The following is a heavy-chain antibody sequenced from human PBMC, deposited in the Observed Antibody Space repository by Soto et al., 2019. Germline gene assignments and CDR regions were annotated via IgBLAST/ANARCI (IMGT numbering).Heavy chain of an antibody. CDR3: APLSVSLSGPYGIHV. J-gene: IGHJ6*02. CDR2: INHSGST. CDR1: GGSFSGYY. Sequence: KPSETLSLTCAVYGGSFSGYYWSWIRQPPGKGLELIGEINHSGSTNYNPALKSRVTLSVDTSKNQFSVRLNSVTASDTAVYYCAPLSVSLSGPYGIHVWGQGTTVTVSS. V-gene: IGHV4-34*01. D-gene: IGHD2-15*01.